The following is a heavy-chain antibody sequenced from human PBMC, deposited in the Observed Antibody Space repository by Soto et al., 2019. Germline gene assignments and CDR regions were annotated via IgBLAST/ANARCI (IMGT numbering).Heavy chain of an antibody. CDR3: AKDNGGTRQSSSDYYFDY. Sequence: GGSLRLSCAASGFTFDDYTMHWVRQAPGKGLEWVSLISWDGGSTYYADSVKGRFTISRDNSKNSLYLQMNSLRTEDTALYYCAKDNGGTRQSSSDYYFDYWGQGTLVTVSS. V-gene: IGHV3-43*01. CDR1: GFTFDDYT. D-gene: IGHD3-16*01. CDR2: ISWDGGST. J-gene: IGHJ4*02.